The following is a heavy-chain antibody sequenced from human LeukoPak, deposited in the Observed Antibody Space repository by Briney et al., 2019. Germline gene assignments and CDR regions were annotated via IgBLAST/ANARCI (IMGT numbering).Heavy chain of an antibody. CDR2: IRYDGFNK. D-gene: IGHD1-26*01. CDR3: AKKTIVGATVDAFDI. V-gene: IGHV3-30*02. J-gene: IGHJ3*02. CDR1: GFTFSNYG. Sequence: GGSLRLSCAASGFTFSNYGMHWVRQAPGKGLEWVASIRYDGFNKYYADSLKGRFTISRDNSKNTLYLQMNSLRAEDTAVYYCAKKTIVGATVDAFDIWGQGTMVTISS.